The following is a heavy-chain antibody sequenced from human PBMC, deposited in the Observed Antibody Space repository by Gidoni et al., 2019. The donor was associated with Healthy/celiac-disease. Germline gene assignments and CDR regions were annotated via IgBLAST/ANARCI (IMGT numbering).Heavy chain of an antibody. CDR1: GFTFSSYG. J-gene: IGHJ3*02. D-gene: IGHD3-22*01. V-gene: IGHV3-33*01. CDR2: IWYDGSNK. Sequence: QVQLVESGGGVVQPGRSLRLSCAASGFTFSSYGMHWVRQAPGKGLEWVAVIWYDGSNKYYADSVKGRFTISRDNSKNTLYLQMNSLRAEDTAVYYCARDRFDYYDSSGYLTEDDAFDIWGQGTMVTVSS. CDR3: ARDRFDYYDSSGYLTEDDAFDI.